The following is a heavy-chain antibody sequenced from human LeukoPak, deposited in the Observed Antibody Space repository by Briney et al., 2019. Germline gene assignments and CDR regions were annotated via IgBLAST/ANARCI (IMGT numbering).Heavy chain of an antibody. CDR1: GFTFSRHG. CDR2: IWYDGSNK. V-gene: IGHV3-33*01. Sequence: TGGSLRLSCAASGFTFSRHGMHWVRQAPGKGLEWVAVIWYDGSNKYYADSVKGRFTISRDNSKNTLYLQMKSLRAEDTAVYYCARAVRTYDSSGDYLDAFDIWGQGTMVTVSS. J-gene: IGHJ3*02. CDR3: ARAVRTYDSSGDYLDAFDI. D-gene: IGHD3-22*01.